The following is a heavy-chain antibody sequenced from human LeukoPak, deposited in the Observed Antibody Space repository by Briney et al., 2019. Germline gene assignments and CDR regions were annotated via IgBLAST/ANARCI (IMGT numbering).Heavy chain of an antibody. CDR3: ARDLGITADGNYFDY. CDR2: IRVEGSKK. V-gene: IGHV3-33*01. D-gene: IGHD6-13*01. CDR1: GFTFSDHG. J-gene: IGHJ4*02. Sequence: GSLRLSCAASGFTFSDHGMHWVRQAPGKGLARVAVIRVEGSKKYYADSVEGRFTVSRDNSKYTLNLQMNSLRAEDTALYYCARDLGITADGNYFDYWGQGTLVTVSS.